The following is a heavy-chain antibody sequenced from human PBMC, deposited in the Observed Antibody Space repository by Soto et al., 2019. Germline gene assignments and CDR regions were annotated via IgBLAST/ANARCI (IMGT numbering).Heavy chain of an antibody. CDR3: AKRGEGPLYYKDV. V-gene: IGHV3-23*01. Sequence: VGSLRLSCAASGFTFSSYAMSWVRQAPGKGPEWVSTSGRTGGTYYADSVKGRFTISRDNSKNTLYLQVNSLRAEDTAVYYCAKRGEGPLYYKDVWGKGTTVTVSS. CDR2: SGRTGGT. CDR1: GFTFSSYA. J-gene: IGHJ6*03.